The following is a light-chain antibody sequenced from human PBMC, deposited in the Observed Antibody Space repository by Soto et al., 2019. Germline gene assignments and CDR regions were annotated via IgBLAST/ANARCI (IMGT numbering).Light chain of an antibody. V-gene: IGLV1-47*02. CDR1: SSNIGNNY. CDR2: TDT. CDR3: CSYAGEYKYV. Sequence: QAVVTQPPSASGTPGQRVTLSCSGSSSNIGNNYVYWYQQIPGTAPKLLIYTDTHRPSGVPDRFSGSKSGTSASLAISGLRSEDEADYYCCSYAGEYKYVFGSGTKLTVL. J-gene: IGLJ1*01.